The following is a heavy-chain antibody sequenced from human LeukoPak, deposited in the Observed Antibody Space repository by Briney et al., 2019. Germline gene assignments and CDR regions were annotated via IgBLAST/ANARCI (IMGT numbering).Heavy chain of an antibody. D-gene: IGHD3-16*01. CDR3: AKDGGY. V-gene: IGHV3-48*01. CDR2: ISSNSGTI. J-gene: IGHJ4*02. Sequence: GGSLRLSCAASGFTFSSYSMNWVRQAPGKGLEWVSYISSNSGTIYYADSVKGRFTISRDNAKNSLYLQMNSLRAEDTAVYYCAKDGGYWGQGTLVTVSS. CDR1: GFTFSSYS.